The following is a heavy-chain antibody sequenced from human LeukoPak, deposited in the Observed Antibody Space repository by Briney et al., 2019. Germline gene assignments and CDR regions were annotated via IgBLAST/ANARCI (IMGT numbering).Heavy chain of an antibody. V-gene: IGHV3-23*01. D-gene: IGHD3-9*01. Sequence: GASLRLSCVASGFTFSSYAINWVRQAPGKGLEWVSGTSGSGGRTYYADSVKGRLTISRDNAKNSLYLQMNSLRAEDTAVYYCARQDWSDAFDIWGQGTMVTVSS. CDR2: TSGSGGRT. CDR1: GFTFSSYA. J-gene: IGHJ3*02. CDR3: ARQDWSDAFDI.